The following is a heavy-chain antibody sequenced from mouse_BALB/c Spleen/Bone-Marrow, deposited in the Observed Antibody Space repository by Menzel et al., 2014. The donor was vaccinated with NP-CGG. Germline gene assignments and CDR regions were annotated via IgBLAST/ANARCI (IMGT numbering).Heavy chain of an antibody. D-gene: IGHD4-1*01. J-gene: IGHJ4*01. CDR3: ARTLGHYAMDY. Sequence: VHLVESGPGLVAPSQSLSITCTVSGFSLTGYGVNWVRQPPGKGLEWLGMIWSDGSTDYNSALKSRLSISKDNSKSQVFLKMNSLQTDDTARYYCARTLGHYAMDYWGQGTSVTVSS. CDR1: GFSLTGYG. CDR2: IWSDGST. V-gene: IGHV2-6-7*01.